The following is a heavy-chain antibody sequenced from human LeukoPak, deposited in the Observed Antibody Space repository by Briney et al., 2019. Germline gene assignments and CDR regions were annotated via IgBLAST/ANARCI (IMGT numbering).Heavy chain of an antibody. V-gene: IGHV4-59*01. CDR3: ARVSSSSWPEPIRYYYYGMDV. CDR1: GGSISSYY. J-gene: IGHJ6*04. D-gene: IGHD6-13*01. Sequence: PSETLSLTCNVSGGSISSYYLSWLRQPPGNGLEWIGYIYHSESTNYYPSLKSRVTISVDTSKNQFSLKLSSVTAADTAVYYCARVSSSSWPEPIRYYYYGMDVWGKGTTVTVSS. CDR2: IYHSEST.